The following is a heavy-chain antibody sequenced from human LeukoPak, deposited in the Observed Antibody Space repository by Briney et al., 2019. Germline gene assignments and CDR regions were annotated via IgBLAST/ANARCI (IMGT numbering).Heavy chain of an antibody. CDR1: GGSISSSSYY. CDR3: ARHPVVAATAWFDP. D-gene: IGHD2-15*01. V-gene: IGHV4-39*01. CDR2: IYYSGST. J-gene: IGHJ5*02. Sequence: SETLSLTCTVSGGSISSSSYYWGWIRQPPGKGLEWIGSIYYSGSTYYNPSLKSRVTISVDTSKNQFSLKLSSVTAADTAVYYCARHPVVAATAWFDPWGQGTLVTVSS.